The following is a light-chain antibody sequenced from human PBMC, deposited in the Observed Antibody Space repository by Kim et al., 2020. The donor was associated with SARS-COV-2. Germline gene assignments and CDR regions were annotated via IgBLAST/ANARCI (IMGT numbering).Light chain of an antibody. Sequence: LSPRERATLSCRASESVGSYLAWYQQKSGQAPRLLIYDASNRATGIPARFSGSGSGTDFTLTISSLEPEDFAVYYCEQRSDWLFTFGPGTKVDIK. CDR1: ESVGSY. J-gene: IGKJ3*01. V-gene: IGKV3-11*01. CDR2: DAS. CDR3: EQRSDWLFT.